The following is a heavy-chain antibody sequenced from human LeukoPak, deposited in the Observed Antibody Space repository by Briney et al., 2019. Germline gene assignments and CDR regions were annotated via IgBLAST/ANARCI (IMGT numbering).Heavy chain of an antibody. V-gene: IGHV3-7*01. CDR2: IKQEGSEK. CDR1: GFTFSSYW. Sequence: PGGSLRLSCAASGFTFSSYWMSWVRQAPGKGLEWVANIKQEGSEKSYVDSVKGRFTISRDNAKNSLYLQMNSLRAEDTAVYYCARDQKGIYGYSYGPDAFDIWGQGTMVTVSS. J-gene: IGHJ3*02. D-gene: IGHD5-18*01. CDR3: ARDQKGIYGYSYGPDAFDI.